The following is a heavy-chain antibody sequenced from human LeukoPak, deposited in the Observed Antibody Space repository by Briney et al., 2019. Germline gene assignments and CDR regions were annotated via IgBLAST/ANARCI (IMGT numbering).Heavy chain of an antibody. CDR2: ISSSSSYI. CDR3: ARDEKWPDDAFDI. CDR1: GFTFSTYS. J-gene: IGHJ3*02. Sequence: PGGSLRLSCAASGFTFSTYSMNWVRQAPGKGLEWVSSISSSSSYIYYADSVKGRFTISRDNAKNSLYLQMNSLRAEDTAVYYCARDEKWPDDAFDIWGQGTMVTVSS. D-gene: IGHD5-12*01. V-gene: IGHV3-21*01.